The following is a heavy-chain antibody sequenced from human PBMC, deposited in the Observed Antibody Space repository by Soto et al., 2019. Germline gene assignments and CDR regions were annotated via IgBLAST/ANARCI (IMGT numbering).Heavy chain of an antibody. CDR2: ISYDGSNK. D-gene: IGHD6-19*01. Sequence: QVQLVESGGGVVQPGRSLRLSCAASGFTFSSYAMHWVRQAPGKGLEWVAVISYDGSNKYYADSVKGRFTISRDNSKNTLYLQMNSLRAEDTAVYCCASRSSGWYALPYYYYGMDVWGQGTTVTVSS. J-gene: IGHJ6*02. CDR1: GFTFSSYA. CDR3: ASRSSGWYALPYYYYGMDV. V-gene: IGHV3-30-3*01.